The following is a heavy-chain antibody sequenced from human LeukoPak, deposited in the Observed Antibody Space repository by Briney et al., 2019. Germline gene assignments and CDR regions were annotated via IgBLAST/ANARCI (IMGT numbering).Heavy chain of an antibody. CDR3: ARASQDYYGSGSYYRGGDAFDI. V-gene: IGHV4-59*01. Sequence: SETLSLTCTVSGGSFRTYYWTWIRQPPGKGLEWIAYIYYSGSTNYNPSLKSRATISLDTSQNQFSLKLSSVTADDTAVYYCARASQDYYGSGSYYRGGDAFDIWGQGTMVTVSS. CDR1: GGSFRTYY. D-gene: IGHD3-10*01. CDR2: IYYSGST. J-gene: IGHJ3*02.